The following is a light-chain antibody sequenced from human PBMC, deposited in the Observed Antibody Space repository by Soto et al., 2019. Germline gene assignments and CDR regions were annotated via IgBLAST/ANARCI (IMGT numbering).Light chain of an antibody. Sequence: QSVLTQSASVSGSPGQSITISCSGTSSDIGNSNLISWYQQHPGKAPELIIYEVTERPSGVSHRFSGSKSGNTASLTISGLQPDDEADYYCCSYAGSGIFVVFGGGTKLTVL. CDR3: CSYAGSGIFVV. CDR1: SSDIGNSNL. CDR2: EVT. J-gene: IGLJ2*01. V-gene: IGLV2-23*02.